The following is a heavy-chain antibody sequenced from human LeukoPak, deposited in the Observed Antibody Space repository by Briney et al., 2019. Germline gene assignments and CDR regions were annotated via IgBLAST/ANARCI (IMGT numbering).Heavy chain of an antibody. CDR2: IYPTESDT. Sequence: PGESLKISCKGSGYRFSNYWITWVRQMPGKGLEWLGIIYPTESDTKYSPSCQGQVTLQAVQSIAPAFLQRGCLQTSGHDMYYCARHIATTTFDYWGQGSLVTVSS. D-gene: IGHD1-1*01. V-gene: IGHV5-51*01. J-gene: IGHJ4*02. CDR3: ARHIATTTFDY. CDR1: GYRFSNYW.